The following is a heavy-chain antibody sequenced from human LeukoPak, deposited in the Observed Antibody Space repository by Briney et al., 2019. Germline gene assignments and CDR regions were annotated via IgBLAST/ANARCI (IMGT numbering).Heavy chain of an antibody. CDR2: IIPILGIA. CDR3: ARVLQEWVYGDYAGDAFDI. Sequence: GASVKVSCKLSGYSLTKLSMHWVRQAPGQGLEWMGRIIPILGIANYAQKFQGRVTITADKSTSTAYMELSSLRSEDTAVYYCARVLQEWVYGDYAGDAFDIWGQGTMVTVSS. CDR1: GYSLTKLS. J-gene: IGHJ3*02. D-gene: IGHD4-17*01. V-gene: IGHV1-69*04.